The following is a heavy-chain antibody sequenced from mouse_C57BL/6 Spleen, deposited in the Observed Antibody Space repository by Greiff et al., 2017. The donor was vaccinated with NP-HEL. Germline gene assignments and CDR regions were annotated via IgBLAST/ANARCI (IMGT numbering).Heavy chain of an antibody. CDR1: YFTFMASA. V-gene: IGHV1-49*01. J-gene: IGHJ1*03. Sequence: LQQSGAELVRPGSSVKLSCTASYFTFMASAMHWVKQRPGHGLEWIGSFTMSSGATEYGDNFKGKATLTANTSSNTAYLQLSSLTSEDSAVYDCARGKRGRDFDVWGTGTTVTVSS. D-gene: IGHD2-1*01. CDR3: ARGKRGRDFDV. CDR2: FTMSSGAT.